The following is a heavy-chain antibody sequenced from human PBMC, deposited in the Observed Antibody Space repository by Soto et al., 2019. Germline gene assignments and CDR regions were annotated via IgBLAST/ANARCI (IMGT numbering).Heavy chain of an antibody. D-gene: IGHD3-3*01. J-gene: IGHJ4*02. V-gene: IGHV3-66*01. CDR3: VSYDFWSGYSDY. Sequence: EVQLVESGGGLVQPGGSLRLSCAVSGFTVSSNYMSWVRQAPGKGLEWVSIFYTGGSTYYSDSVKGRFTISRDNSKNRLYLQMNSLREEDTAVYYCVSYDFWSGYSDYWGQGTRVTVSS. CDR1: GFTVSSNY. CDR2: FYTGGST.